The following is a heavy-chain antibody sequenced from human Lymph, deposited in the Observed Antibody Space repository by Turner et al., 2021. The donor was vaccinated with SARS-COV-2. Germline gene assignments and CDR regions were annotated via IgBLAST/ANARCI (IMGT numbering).Heavy chain of an antibody. CDR2: ISYDGSNK. V-gene: IGHV3-30-3*01. J-gene: IGHJ3*02. CDR1: GFTFSTYA. Sequence: QVQLLASGGGVVPPGRSLRLSCPASGFTFSTYAMHWVRQAPGKGLEWVAVISYDGSNKYYADSVKGRFTFSRDNSKNTLYLQMNSLRAEDTAVYYCARARGGTYSGAFDIWGQGTMVTVSS. D-gene: IGHD1-26*01. CDR3: ARARGGTYSGAFDI.